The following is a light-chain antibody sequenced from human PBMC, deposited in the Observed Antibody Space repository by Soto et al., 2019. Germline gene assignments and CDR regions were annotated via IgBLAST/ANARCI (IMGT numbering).Light chain of an antibody. CDR1: QSITASY. V-gene: IGKV3-15*01. J-gene: IGKJ2*01. Sequence: TQSPGTLSLSPGERATLSCRASQSITASYLAWYQQNPGQAPRLLIYGASTRATGVPARFGGNGSGTEFTLTISSLQSEDFAVYYCQHYNNWPHTFGQGTKLEIK. CDR2: GAS. CDR3: QHYNNWPHT.